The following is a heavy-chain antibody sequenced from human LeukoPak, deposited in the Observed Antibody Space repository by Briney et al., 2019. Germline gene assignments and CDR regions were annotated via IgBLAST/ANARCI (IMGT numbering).Heavy chain of an antibody. J-gene: IGHJ6*02. Sequence: ASVKVSCKASGYTFTGDYMHWVRQAPGHGLEWMGWISAYSGNTNYAQKLQGRVTLTTDTSTSTAYMELRSLRSDDTAVYYCAREGRKGYDFWSGYSPYYNGMDVWGQGTTVTVSS. D-gene: IGHD3-3*01. V-gene: IGHV1-18*04. CDR1: GYTFTGDY. CDR3: AREGRKGYDFWSGYSPYYNGMDV. CDR2: ISAYSGNT.